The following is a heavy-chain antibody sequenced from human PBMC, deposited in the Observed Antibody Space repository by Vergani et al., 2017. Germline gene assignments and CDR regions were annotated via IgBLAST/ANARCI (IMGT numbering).Heavy chain of an antibody. V-gene: IGHV3-21*01. Sequence: EVQLVESGGGLVKPGGSLRHSCAASGFTFSSYSMNWVRQAPGKGLEWVSSISSSSSYIYYADSVKGRFTISRDNAKNSLYLQMNSLRAEDTAVYYCARGGRRTAMAFDYWGQGTLVTVSS. CDR3: ARGGRRTAMAFDY. J-gene: IGHJ4*02. CDR1: GFTFSSYS. D-gene: IGHD5-18*01. CDR2: ISSSSSYI.